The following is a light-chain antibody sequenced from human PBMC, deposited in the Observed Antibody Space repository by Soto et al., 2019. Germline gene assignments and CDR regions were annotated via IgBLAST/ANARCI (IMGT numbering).Light chain of an antibody. CDR3: SSYSTSSTYV. CDR2: NVN. J-gene: IGLJ1*01. V-gene: IGLV2-14*03. CDR1: SSDVGGYNS. Sequence: QSVLTQPAPVSGSPGQSITISCTGTSSDVGGYNSVSWYQHHPGKAPKLMIYNVNNRPSGVSNRFSGSKSGNTASLTISGLQAEDEADYYCSSYSTSSTYVFGTGTKVTVL.